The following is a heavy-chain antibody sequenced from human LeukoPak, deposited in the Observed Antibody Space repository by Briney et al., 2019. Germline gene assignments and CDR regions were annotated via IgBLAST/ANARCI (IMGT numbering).Heavy chain of an antibody. Sequence: PSQTLSLTCTVSAGSISSGGYYWSWIRQPPGKGLVWIGYIYHSDSTYYNPSLKSLVTISVDRSKNQFFLKLTSVDAAVTAWYYCARDVLHSSYFDYWGQGTLVTVSS. D-gene: IGHD6-13*01. CDR1: AGSISSGGYY. V-gene: IGHV4-30-2*01. CDR3: ARDVLHSSYFDY. J-gene: IGHJ4*02. CDR2: IYHSDST.